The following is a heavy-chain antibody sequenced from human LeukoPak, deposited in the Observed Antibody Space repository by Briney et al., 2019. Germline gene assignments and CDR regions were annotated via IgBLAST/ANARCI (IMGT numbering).Heavy chain of an antibody. Sequence: ASVKVSCKASGYTFTGYYMHWVRQAPGQGLEWMGWINPNSGGTNYAQKFQGRVTMTRDTSISTAYMELSSLRAEDTAVYYCARYMAPSAYDSFDYWGQGTLVTVSS. CDR1: GYTFTGYY. V-gene: IGHV1-2*02. CDR3: ARYMAPSAYDSFDY. D-gene: IGHD3-22*01. CDR2: INPNSGGT. J-gene: IGHJ4*02.